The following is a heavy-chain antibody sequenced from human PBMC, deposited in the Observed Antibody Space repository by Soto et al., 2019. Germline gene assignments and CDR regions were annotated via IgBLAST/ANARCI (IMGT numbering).Heavy chain of an antibody. Sequence: SVEVYCRGLGYTFGHYYMHWVLQAPGHGLEWMGWINAKSGGTKYAQKFQGRVAMTRDTSNRTAYMELGGLKYDDTTVYYCAIPQFGPTFDPWGKGTLVTVSS. V-gene: IGHV1-2*02. D-gene: IGHD1-26*01. CDR3: AIPQFGPTFDP. CDR2: INAKSGGT. J-gene: IGHJ5*02. CDR1: GYTFGHYY.